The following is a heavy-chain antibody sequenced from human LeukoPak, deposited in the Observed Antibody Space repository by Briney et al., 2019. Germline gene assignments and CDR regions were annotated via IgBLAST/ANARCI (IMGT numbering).Heavy chain of an antibody. J-gene: IGHJ4*02. CDR3: AKEVRVSSGWYSDY. CDR2: ISGSGGDT. CDR1: GFTFATYA. V-gene: IGHV3-23*01. D-gene: IGHD6-19*01. Sequence: GGSLRLSCAASGFTFATYAMSWVRQAPGKGLEWVSEISGSGGDTYYADSVKGRITISRDNSKNTLYLQMNSLRADDTAIYYCAKEVRVSSGWYSDYWGQGTLVTVSS.